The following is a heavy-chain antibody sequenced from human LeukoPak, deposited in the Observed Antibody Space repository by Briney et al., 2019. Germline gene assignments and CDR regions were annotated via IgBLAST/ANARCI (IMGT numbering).Heavy chain of an antibody. CDR2: IIEGGDVK. CDR1: GFTFSAYW. J-gene: IGHJ4*02. D-gene: IGHD3-22*01. V-gene: IGHV3-7*01. Sequence: SGGSLRLSCAASGFTFSAYWMTWVRQAPGKGLEWVANIIEGGDVKYYVDSVKGRFIISRDNTKNSVYLQMTSLRADDTSVYYCARVTGYMIEDYFDYWGQGTLVTVSS. CDR3: ARVTGYMIEDYFDY.